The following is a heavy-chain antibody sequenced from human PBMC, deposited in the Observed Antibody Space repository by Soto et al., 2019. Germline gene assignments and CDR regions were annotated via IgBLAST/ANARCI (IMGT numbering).Heavy chain of an antibody. D-gene: IGHD5-18*01. V-gene: IGHV3-30-3*01. J-gene: IGHJ4*02. Sequence: GGSPRLSCATSGFTFSDHYMDWVRQAPGKGLEWVAVIPYDGSNKYYADSVKGRFTISRDNSKNTLYLQMNSLRAEDTAVYYCARNWGYSYGYPPGYWGQGTLVTVSS. CDR1: GFTFSDHY. CDR3: ARNWGYSYGYPPGY. CDR2: IPYDGSNK.